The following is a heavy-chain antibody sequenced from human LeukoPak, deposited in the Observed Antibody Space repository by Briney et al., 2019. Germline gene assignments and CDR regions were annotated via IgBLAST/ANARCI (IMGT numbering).Heavy chain of an antibody. CDR2: ISSSGSTI. J-gene: IGHJ4*02. V-gene: IGHV3-48*03. D-gene: IGHD6-6*01. CDR3: ARDREQLAHIDY. Sequence: PGGSLRLSCAASGFTFSSYEMNWVRQAPGKGLEWVSYISSSGSTIYYADSVKGRFTISRDNAKNSLYLQMNSLRAEDTAVYYCARDREQLAHIDYWGQGTLVTVSS. CDR1: GFTFSSYE.